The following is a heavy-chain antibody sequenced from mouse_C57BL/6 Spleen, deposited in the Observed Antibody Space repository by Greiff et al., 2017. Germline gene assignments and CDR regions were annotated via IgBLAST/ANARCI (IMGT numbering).Heavy chain of an antibody. CDR1: GYTFTSYW. Sequence: QVQLKQPGAELVRPGSSVKLSCKASGYTFTSYWMDWVKQRPGQGLEWIGNIYPSDSETHYNQKFKDKATLTVDKSSSTAYMQRSSLTSEDSAVYYCARGGRNYFDYWGQGTTLTVAS. J-gene: IGHJ2*01. CDR3: ARGGRNYFDY. CDR2: IYPSDSET. V-gene: IGHV1-61*01.